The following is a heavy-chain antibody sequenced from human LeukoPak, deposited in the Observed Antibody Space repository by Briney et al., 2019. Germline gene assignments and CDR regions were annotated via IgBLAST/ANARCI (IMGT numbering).Heavy chain of an antibody. CDR2: ISSSSSTI. D-gene: IGHD6-19*01. J-gene: IGHJ4*02. CDR3: ARENWIAVAAYDY. Sequence: GGSLRLSCAASGFTFSSYSMNWVRQAPGKGLEWVSYISSSSSTIYYADSVKGRFTISRDNAKNSLYLQMNSLRAEDTAVYYCARENWIAVAAYDYWGQGTLVTVSS. CDR1: GFTFSSYS. V-gene: IGHV3-48*04.